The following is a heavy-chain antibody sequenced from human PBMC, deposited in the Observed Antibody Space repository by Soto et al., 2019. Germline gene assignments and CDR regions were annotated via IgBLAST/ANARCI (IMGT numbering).Heavy chain of an antibody. CDR2: IPSSSTST. D-gene: IGHD2-15*01. V-gene: IGHV3-23*01. J-gene: IGHJ4*02. CDR1: GFTFSSYA. CDR3: AKIGDSSYVSLPLVLLDH. Sequence: PGGSLRLSCAASGFTFSSYAMSWFRQSPGKGLEWVSAIPSSSTSTYYAGSVKGRFTISRDNSKNTLYLQMNSLRVEDTAVYYCAKIGDSSYVSLPLVLLDHWGQGALVTVSS.